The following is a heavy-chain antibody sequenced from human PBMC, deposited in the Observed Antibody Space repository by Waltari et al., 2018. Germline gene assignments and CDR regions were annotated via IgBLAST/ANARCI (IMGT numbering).Heavy chain of an antibody. D-gene: IGHD3-22*01. V-gene: IGHV4-34*01. CDR3: ARGAPDSGLYYYDTLDAFDI. CDR2: INHSGST. Sequence: QVQLPQWGAGLLKPSETLSLTCAVYGGSFSGYYWSWLRQPPGKVLEWIGEINHSGSTNYNPSLKSRVTISVDTSKNQFSLKLSSVTAADTAVYYCARGAPDSGLYYYDTLDAFDIWGQGTMVTVSS. CDR1: GGSFSGYY. J-gene: IGHJ3*02.